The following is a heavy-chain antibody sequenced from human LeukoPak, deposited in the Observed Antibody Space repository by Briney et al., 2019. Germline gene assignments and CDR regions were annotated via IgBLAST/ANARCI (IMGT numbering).Heavy chain of an antibody. CDR3: ARDNDEYSSSLADY. D-gene: IGHD6-6*01. CDR2: ISSSSSYI. Sequence: PGGSLRLSCAASGFTFSSYSINWVRQAPGKGLEWVSSISSSSSYIYYADSVKGRFTISRDNAKNSLYLQMNSLRAEDTAVYYCARDNDEYSSSLADYWGQGTLVTVSS. V-gene: IGHV3-21*01. J-gene: IGHJ4*02. CDR1: GFTFSSYS.